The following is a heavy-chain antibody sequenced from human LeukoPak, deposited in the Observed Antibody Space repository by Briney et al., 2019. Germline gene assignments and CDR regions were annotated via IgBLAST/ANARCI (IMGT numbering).Heavy chain of an antibody. CDR1: GFTFRSYW. V-gene: IGHV3-7*01. CDR3: ATDRDNSDWQKRFDS. J-gene: IGHJ4*02. CDR2: IKHDASEI. D-gene: IGHD2-21*02. Sequence: GGSLRLSCAASGFTFRSYWMNWYRQAPGKGREWVGNIKHDASEINYVDSVRGRFTISRDNAKNSLHLQMNSLRAEDTAVYYCATDRDNSDWQKRFDSWGQGTLVTVSS.